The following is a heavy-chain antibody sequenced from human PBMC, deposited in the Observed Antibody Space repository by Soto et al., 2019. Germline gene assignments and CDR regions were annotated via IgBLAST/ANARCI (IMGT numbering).Heavy chain of an antibody. V-gene: IGHV3-48*03. Sequence: EVQLVESGGGLVQPGGSLRLSCAASGFTFSSYEMNWVRQAPGKGLEWVSYISSSGSTIYYADSVKGRFTISRDNAKNSLYLQMNSLRAEDTAVYYCARDSSGWYQGYGMDVWGQGTTVTVSS. CDR2: ISSSGSTI. D-gene: IGHD6-19*01. J-gene: IGHJ6*02. CDR3: ARDSSGWYQGYGMDV. CDR1: GFTFSSYE.